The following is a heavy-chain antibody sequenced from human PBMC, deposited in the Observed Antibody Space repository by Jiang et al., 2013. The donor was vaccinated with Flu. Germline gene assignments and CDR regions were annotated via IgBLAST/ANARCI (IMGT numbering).Heavy chain of an antibody. CDR3: ALGTCDMVREQTKFDP. V-gene: IGHV2-5*02. D-gene: IGHD3-10*01. Sequence: KPTQTLTLTCTFSGFSLSTSGVGVGWIRQPPGKALEWLALIYWDDDKRYSPSLKSRLTITKDTSKNQVVLTMTNMDPVDTATYYCALGTCDMVREQTKFDPWGQGTLVTVSS. CDR2: IYWDDDK. J-gene: IGHJ5*02. CDR1: GFSLSTSGVG.